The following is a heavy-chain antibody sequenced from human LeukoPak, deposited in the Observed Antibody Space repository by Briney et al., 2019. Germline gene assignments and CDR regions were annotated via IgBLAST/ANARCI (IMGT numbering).Heavy chain of an antibody. Sequence: PGGSLRLSCAASGFTSSSYGMHWVRQAPGKGLEWVAFMWHYGSDEYYADSVKGRFTISRDNSKNTLYLQMSSLRAEDTAVYYCAKYYYDSSGYYRYFDYWGQGTLVTVSS. CDR3: AKYYYDSSGYYRYFDY. CDR1: GFTSSSYG. CDR2: MWHYGSDE. V-gene: IGHV3-30*02. J-gene: IGHJ4*02. D-gene: IGHD3-22*01.